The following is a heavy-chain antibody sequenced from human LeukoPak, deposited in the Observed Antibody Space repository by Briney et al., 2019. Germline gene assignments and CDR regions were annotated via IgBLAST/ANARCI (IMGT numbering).Heavy chain of an antibody. CDR3: ARGGGVIVVDDAFDI. Sequence: SETLSLTCTVSGGSLSSYYWSWIRQPAGKGREWIGRIYTSGSTNYNPSLKSRVTMSVDTSKNQFSLKLSSVTAADTAVYYCARGGGVIVVDDAFDIWGQGTMVTVSS. D-gene: IGHD3-16*02. CDR2: IYTSGST. J-gene: IGHJ3*02. V-gene: IGHV4-4*07. CDR1: GGSLSSYY.